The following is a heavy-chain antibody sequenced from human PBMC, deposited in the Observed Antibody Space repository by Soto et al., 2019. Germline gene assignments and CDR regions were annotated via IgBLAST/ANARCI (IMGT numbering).Heavy chain of an antibody. Sequence: GGSLRLSCAASGLTFSNYGMHWVRQAPGKGLEWVAHISYDGSNEHYVDSVKGRFTISRDNSKNTLYLQMNSLRAEDTAVYYCAKSPGMYYYDSSGYYHYDYWGQGTLVTVSS. CDR3: AKSPGMYYYDSSGYYHYDY. D-gene: IGHD3-22*01. CDR2: ISYDGSNE. CDR1: GLTFSNYG. J-gene: IGHJ4*02. V-gene: IGHV3-30*18.